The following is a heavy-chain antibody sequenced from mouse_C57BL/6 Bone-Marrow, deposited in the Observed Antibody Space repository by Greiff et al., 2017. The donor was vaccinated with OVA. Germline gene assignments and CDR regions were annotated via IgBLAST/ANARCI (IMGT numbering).Heavy chain of an antibody. Sequence: VQLKESGGDLVKPGGSLKLSCAASGFTFSSYGMSWVRQTPDKRLEWVATISSGGSYTYYPDSVKGRFTISRDNAKNTLYLQMSSLKSEDTAMYYCARHGDYYGSSPFAYWGQGTLVTVSA. V-gene: IGHV5-6*01. D-gene: IGHD1-1*01. J-gene: IGHJ3*01. CDR3: ARHGDYYGSSPFAY. CDR1: GFTFSSYG. CDR2: ISSGGSYT.